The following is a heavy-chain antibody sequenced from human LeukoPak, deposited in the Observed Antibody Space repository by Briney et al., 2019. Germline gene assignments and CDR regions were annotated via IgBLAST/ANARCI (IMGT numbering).Heavy chain of an antibody. CDR2: INHSGST. V-gene: IGHV4-34*01. Sequence: SETLSLTCAVYGGSFSGYYWSWIRQPPGKGLEWIGEINHSGSTNYNPSLKSRVTISVDTSKNQFSLKLSSVTAADTAVYYCARDQGGSSWYGYNWFDPWGQGTLVTVSS. CDR3: ARDQGGSSWYGYNWFDP. CDR1: GGSFSGYY. D-gene: IGHD6-13*01. J-gene: IGHJ5*02.